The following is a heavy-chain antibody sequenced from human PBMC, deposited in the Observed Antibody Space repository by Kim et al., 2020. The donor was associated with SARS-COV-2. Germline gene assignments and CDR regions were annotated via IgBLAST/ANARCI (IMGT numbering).Heavy chain of an antibody. J-gene: IGHJ4*02. V-gene: IGHV3-7*01. CDR3: AAGDTVQVPGGI. D-gene: IGHD3-10*01. Sequence: YVGSVKGRFTMSRDNAKSSLYLQMSRLRTEDTAIYYCAAGDTVQVPGGIWGQGTLVTVSS.